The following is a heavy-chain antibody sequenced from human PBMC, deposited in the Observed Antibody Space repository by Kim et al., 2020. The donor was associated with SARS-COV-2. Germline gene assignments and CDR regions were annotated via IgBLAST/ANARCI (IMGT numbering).Heavy chain of an antibody. CDR2: NPGNGYT. CDR3: ARELRSGY. J-gene: IGHJ4*02. Sequence: NPGNGYTTDSQKFQGRVTITRDTSASTAYMDLSSLRSEDMAVYYCARELRSGYWGQGTLVTVSS. V-gene: IGHV1-3*01. D-gene: IGHD3-10*01.